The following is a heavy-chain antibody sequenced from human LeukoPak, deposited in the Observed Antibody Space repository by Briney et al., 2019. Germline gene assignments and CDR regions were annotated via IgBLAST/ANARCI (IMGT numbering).Heavy chain of an antibody. Sequence: GGSLILSCVASGFPFSSHAMSWVRQPPGKGLEWVSAISNGKTYYADSVRGRFTISRDDSTNTVYLQMNSLRDEDTALYYCVREAGYYAPVCLKSNWFDPWGQGTLVTVSS. CDR2: ISNGKT. CDR3: VREAGYYAPVCLKSNWFDP. J-gene: IGHJ5*02. CDR1: GFPFSSHA. D-gene: IGHD2-15*01. V-gene: IGHV3-23*01.